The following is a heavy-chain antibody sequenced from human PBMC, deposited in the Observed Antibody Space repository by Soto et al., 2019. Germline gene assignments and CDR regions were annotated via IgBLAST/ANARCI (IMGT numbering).Heavy chain of an antibody. CDR3: ARDYLIGARYAFDI. V-gene: IGHV3-49*03. CDR2: IRSKPYGGTT. J-gene: IGHJ3*02. Sequence: PGGSLRLSCPASGLPFGDYAMSWFRQAPGKGLEWVGFIRSKPYGGTTEYAASVKGRFTISRDDSKSIAYLQMNSLQTEDTGVYFCARDYLIGARYAFDIWGQGTMVTVSS. CDR1: GLPFGDYA.